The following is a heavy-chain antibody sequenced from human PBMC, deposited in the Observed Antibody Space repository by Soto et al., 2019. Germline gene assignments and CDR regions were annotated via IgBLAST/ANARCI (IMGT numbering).Heavy chain of an antibody. Sequence: ASVNVSCKASGGTFSSYAISWVRQAPGQGLEWMGGIIPILGIANYAQKFQGRVTITADKSTSTAYMELSSLRSEDTAVYYCARVGNYYDSSGYHEFDYWGQGTLVTVSS. V-gene: IGHV1-69*10. CDR2: IIPILGIA. D-gene: IGHD3-22*01. J-gene: IGHJ4*02. CDR1: GGTFSSYA. CDR3: ARVGNYYDSSGYHEFDY.